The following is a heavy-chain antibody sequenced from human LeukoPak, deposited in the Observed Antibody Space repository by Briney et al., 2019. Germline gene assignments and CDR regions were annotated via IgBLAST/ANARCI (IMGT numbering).Heavy chain of an antibody. Sequence: PSETLSLTCSVSGGSIRSDYWTWIRQPAGKGLEWIGRIYTSGSTNYNPSLKSRVTLPLDTSRNQFSLRLTAVTAADTAVYYCARGETDNYYYYGLGVWGHGTTVTVSS. CDR1: GGSIRSDY. CDR3: ARGETDNYYYYGLGV. V-gene: IGHV4-4*07. CDR2: IYTSGST. J-gene: IGHJ6*02. D-gene: IGHD1-1*01.